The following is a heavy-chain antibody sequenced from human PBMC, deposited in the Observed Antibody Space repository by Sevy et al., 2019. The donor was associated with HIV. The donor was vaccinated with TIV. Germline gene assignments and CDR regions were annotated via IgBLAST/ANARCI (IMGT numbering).Heavy chain of an antibody. CDR3: VRILSTSYYNYHALDV. J-gene: IGHJ6*02. D-gene: IGHD2-2*01. Sequence: ASVKVSCRASGYTFISYDIHWVRQTTGQGLEWMGWMSPNSGNTGYAQKFQGRVTMTRDTSKGTAYMELSSLRSDDTAVYYCVRILSTSYYNYHALDVWGQGTTVTVSS. CDR2: MSPNSGNT. V-gene: IGHV1-8*01. CDR1: GYTFISYD.